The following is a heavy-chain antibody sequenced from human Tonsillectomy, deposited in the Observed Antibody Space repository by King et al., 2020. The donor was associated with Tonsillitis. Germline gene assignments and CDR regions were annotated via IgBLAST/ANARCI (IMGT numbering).Heavy chain of an antibody. Sequence: EQLVQSGGGVVQPGRSLRLSCAASGFTFSSYAMHWVRQAPGKGLEWVAVISYDGSNKYYADSVKGRFTISRDNSKNTLYLQMNSLRAEDTAVYYCARDSSTVTIGYGRLDPWGQGTLVTVSS. J-gene: IGHJ5*02. V-gene: IGHV3-30*01. CDR3: ARDSSTVTIGYGRLDP. D-gene: IGHD4-17*01. CDR1: GFTFSSYA. CDR2: ISYDGSNK.